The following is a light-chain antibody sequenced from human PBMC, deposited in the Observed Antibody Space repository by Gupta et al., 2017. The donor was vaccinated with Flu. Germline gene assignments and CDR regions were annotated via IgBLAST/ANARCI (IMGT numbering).Light chain of an antibody. CDR2: EVS. V-gene: IGLV2-14*01. Sequence: TTISCTGTSSDVCADNYFSWYHQHAGKPPKLLLYEVSRRPSGVSTLFSGSKSGNTASLIISVLPAEDAGDYYCCSYLGNDSMVFGGGTKVTVL. CDR3: CSYLGNDSMV. CDR1: SSDVCADNY. J-gene: IGLJ2*01.